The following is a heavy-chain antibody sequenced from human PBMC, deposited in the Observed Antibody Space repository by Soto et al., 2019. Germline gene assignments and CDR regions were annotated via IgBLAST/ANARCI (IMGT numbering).Heavy chain of an antibody. CDR3: ARRKERSGPHYFDY. Sequence: ASVKVSCKASGYTFSGYYMHWVRLVPGQGLEWMGWMNPYSGNTGYAQKFQGRVTVTRNTSISTVYMELSGLRPDGTAVYYCARRKERSGPHYFDYWGQGSQVTVSS. CDR1: GYTFSGYY. CDR2: MNPYSGNT. J-gene: IGHJ4*02. V-gene: IGHV1-8*02. D-gene: IGHD6-25*01.